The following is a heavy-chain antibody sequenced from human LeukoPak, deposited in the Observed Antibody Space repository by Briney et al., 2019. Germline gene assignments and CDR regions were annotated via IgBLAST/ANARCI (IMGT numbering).Heavy chain of an antibody. Sequence: ASVKVSCKASGFTFTSSAMRWVRQARGQRLEWIGWIVVGSGNTNYAQKFQERVTITRDMSTSTAYMELSRLRSDDTAVYYCARVRGVRRNPENFDYWGQGTLVTVSS. CDR1: GFTFTSSA. CDR3: ARVRGVRRNPENFDY. CDR2: IVVGSGNT. J-gene: IGHJ4*02. V-gene: IGHV1-58*02. D-gene: IGHD3-10*01.